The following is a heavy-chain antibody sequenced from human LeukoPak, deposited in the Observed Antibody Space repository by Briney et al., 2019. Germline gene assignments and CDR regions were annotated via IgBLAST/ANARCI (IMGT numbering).Heavy chain of an antibody. Sequence: PSETLSLTCTVSGGSISSGNYFWSWIRQPPGKGLESMGYISYSGTTYYNPSLKSRLTISADTSKNQFSLKLDSVTAADTAVYFCARHQLRHPLDYWGQGSLVTVFS. CDR3: ARHQLRHPLDY. CDR1: GGSISSGNYF. V-gene: IGHV4-30-4*01. D-gene: IGHD2-2*01. J-gene: IGHJ4*02. CDR2: ISYSGTT.